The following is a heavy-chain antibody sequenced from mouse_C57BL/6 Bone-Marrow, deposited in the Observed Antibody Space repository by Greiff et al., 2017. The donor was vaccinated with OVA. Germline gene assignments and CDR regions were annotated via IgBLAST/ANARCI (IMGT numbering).Heavy chain of an antibody. J-gene: IGHJ4*01. V-gene: IGHV2-5*01. CDR2: IWRGGST. CDR3: AKMGYGSSSYAMDY. D-gene: IGHD1-1*01. Sequence: VKLVESGPGLVQPSQSLSITCTVSGFSLTSYGVHWVRQSPGKGLEWLGVIWRGGSTDYNAAFMSRLSITKDNSKSQGFFKMNSLQADDTAIYYCAKMGYGSSSYAMDYWGQGTSVTVSS. CDR1: GFSLTSYG.